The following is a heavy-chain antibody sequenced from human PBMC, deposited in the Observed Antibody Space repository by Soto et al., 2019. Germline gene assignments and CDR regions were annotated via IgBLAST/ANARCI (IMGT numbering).Heavy chain of an antibody. J-gene: IGHJ4*02. CDR1: GGSISSGGYY. D-gene: IGHD2-21*02. V-gene: IGHV4-31*03. CDR3: AREFYCGGDCYPKYFDY. CDR2: IYYSGCT. Sequence: PSETLSLTCTVSGGSISSGGYYWSWIRQHPXKGLEWIGYIYYSGCTYYNPSLKSRVTISVDTSKNQFSLKLSSVTAADTAVYYCAREFYCGGDCYPKYFDYWGQGTLVTVS.